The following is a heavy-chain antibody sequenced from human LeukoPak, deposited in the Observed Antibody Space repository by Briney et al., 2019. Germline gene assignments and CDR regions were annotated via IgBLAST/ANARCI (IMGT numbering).Heavy chain of an antibody. V-gene: IGHV4-59*01. CDR1: GDSISGYY. J-gene: IGHJ4*02. Sequence: PSETLSLTCTVSGDSISGYYWSWVRQPPGKGLEWIGNIYCSGSTNYNPSLKSRVSISLDMSKNQFSLKLNSVTAADTAVYYCARGGSYFGYWGQGTLVTVSS. D-gene: IGHD1-26*01. CDR3: ARGGSYFGY. CDR2: IYCSGST.